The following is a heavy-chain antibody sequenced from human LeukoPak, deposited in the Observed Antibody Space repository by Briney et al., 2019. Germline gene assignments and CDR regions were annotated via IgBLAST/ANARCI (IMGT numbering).Heavy chain of an antibody. V-gene: IGHV3-15*01. CDR1: GVTLTSAW. J-gene: IGHJ4*02. CDR3: ITGDYDFWSGFYSPNHYFDY. CDR2: IKGKTAAGAP. D-gene: IGHD3-3*01. Sequence: GGSLRLSCAVSGVTLTSAWMSWVRQAPGKGLEWVGRIKGKTAAGAPDYVASVKGRFTISRDDSKNTLFLQMNSLKTEDTAVYYCITGDYDFWSGFYSPNHYFDYWGQGTLVTVS.